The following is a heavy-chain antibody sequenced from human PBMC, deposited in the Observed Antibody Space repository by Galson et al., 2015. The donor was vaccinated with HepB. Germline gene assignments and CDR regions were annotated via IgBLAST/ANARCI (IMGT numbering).Heavy chain of an antibody. D-gene: IGHD6-19*01. Sequence: PALVKPTQTLTLTCTFSGFSLSTSGVSVGWIRQPPGKALEWLALIYWDDDKHYSPSLKSRLTITKDTSKNQVVLTMTNMDPVDTATYYCAHRGIPEAGLWFDPWGQGTLVTVSS. CDR2: IYWDDDK. CDR1: GFSLSTSGVS. CDR3: AHRGIPEAGLWFDP. J-gene: IGHJ5*02. V-gene: IGHV2-5*02.